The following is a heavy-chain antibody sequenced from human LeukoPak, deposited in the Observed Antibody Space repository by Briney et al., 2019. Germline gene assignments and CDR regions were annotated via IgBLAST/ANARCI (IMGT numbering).Heavy chain of an antibody. D-gene: IGHD2-15*01. J-gene: IGHJ4*02. CDR3: AREHGETAADDY. Sequence: GGSLRLSCAASGFTFSSYWMHWVRQAPGKGLVWVSRINSDGSSTSYADSVKGRFTISRDNAKNTLYLQMNSLRAEDTAVYYCAREHGETAADDYWGQGTLVTVSS. V-gene: IGHV3-74*01. CDR2: INSDGSST. CDR1: GFTFSSYW.